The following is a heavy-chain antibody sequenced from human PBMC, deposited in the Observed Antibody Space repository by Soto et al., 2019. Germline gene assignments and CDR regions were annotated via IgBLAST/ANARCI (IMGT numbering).Heavy chain of an antibody. CDR1: GGSFSGYY. CDR2: INHSGST. CDR3: ARGPGDVLRFLEWLVSPYYYYMDV. J-gene: IGHJ6*03. Sequence: SETLSLTCAVYGGSFSGYYWSWIRQPPGKGLEWIGEINHSGSTNYNPSLKSRVTISVDTSKNQFSLKLSSVTAADTAVYYCARGPGDVLRFLEWLVSPYYYYMDVWGKGTTVTVS. V-gene: IGHV4-34*01. D-gene: IGHD3-3*01.